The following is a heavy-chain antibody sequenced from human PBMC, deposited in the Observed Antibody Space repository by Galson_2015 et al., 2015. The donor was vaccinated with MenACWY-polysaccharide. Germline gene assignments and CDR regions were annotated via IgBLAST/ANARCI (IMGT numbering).Heavy chain of an antibody. D-gene: IGHD2/OR15-2a*01. CDR3: ARGMGSTSRPNY. J-gene: IGHJ4*02. CDR1: GYTFTSYD. CDR2: MNPNNGNT. V-gene: IGHV1-8*01. Sequence: SVQASCKASGYTFTSYDINWVRQATGQGLEWMGRMNPNNGNTGYAQKFQGRLTMTRNTSMSTAYMELSSLRPDDTAVYYCARGMGSTSRPNYWGQGTLVIVSS.